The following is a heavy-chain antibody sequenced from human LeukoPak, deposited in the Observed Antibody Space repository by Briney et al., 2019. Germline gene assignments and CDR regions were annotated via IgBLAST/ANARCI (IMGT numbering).Heavy chain of an antibody. Sequence: GASVKVSCKASGYTFTSYDINWVRQATGQGLEWMGWMNPNSGNTGYAQKFQGRVTMTRNTSISTAYMELSSLRSEDTAVYYCAKAKHSGYDFLSGFDYWGQGTLVTVSS. J-gene: IGHJ4*02. CDR2: MNPNSGNT. D-gene: IGHD5-12*01. CDR1: GYTFTSYD. CDR3: AKAKHSGYDFLSGFDY. V-gene: IGHV1-8*01.